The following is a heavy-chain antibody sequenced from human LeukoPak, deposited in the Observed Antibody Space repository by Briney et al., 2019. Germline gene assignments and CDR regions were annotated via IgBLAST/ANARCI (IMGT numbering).Heavy chain of an antibody. J-gene: IGHJ4*02. Sequence: GGSLRLSCGASGFTFSIYGMHWVRQAPGKGLEWVAYTWYDGGQKYYADSVRGRFTISRDNSKNTLYLQMDSLRAEDTAVYYCAKVSPGRTGTTVGFDYWGQGTLVTVSS. CDR2: TWYDGGQK. V-gene: IGHV3-30*02. CDR1: GFTFSIYG. D-gene: IGHD1-7*01. CDR3: AKVSPGRTGTTVGFDY.